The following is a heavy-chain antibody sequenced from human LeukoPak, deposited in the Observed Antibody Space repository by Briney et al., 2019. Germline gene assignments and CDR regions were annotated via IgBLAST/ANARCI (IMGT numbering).Heavy chain of an antibody. CDR1: GFTFSSYN. V-gene: IGHV3-66*01. CDR3: ARDPYTAVGY. Sequence: GGSLRLSCAASGFTFSSYNMSWVRQAPGKGLEWVSVIYSGGSTYYADSVKGRFTISRDNSKNTLYLQMNSLRAEDTAVYYCARDPYTAVGYWGQGTLVTVSS. D-gene: IGHD2-2*01. CDR2: IYSGGST. J-gene: IGHJ4*02.